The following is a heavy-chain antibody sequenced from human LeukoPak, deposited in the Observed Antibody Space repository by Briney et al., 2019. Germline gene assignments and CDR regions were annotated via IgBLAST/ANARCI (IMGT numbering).Heavy chain of an antibody. CDR3: ARDAPFVDYYYYYMDV. J-gene: IGHJ6*03. CDR2: ISWNNINI. CDR1: GFTFADYA. V-gene: IGHV3-9*01. Sequence: GRSLRLSCAASGFTFADYAFHWVRQPPGKGLEWVSGISWNNINIYYRDSVKGRFTISRDNAKNSLYLQMNSLRAEDTAVYYCARDAPFVDYYYYYMDVWGKGTTVTVSS.